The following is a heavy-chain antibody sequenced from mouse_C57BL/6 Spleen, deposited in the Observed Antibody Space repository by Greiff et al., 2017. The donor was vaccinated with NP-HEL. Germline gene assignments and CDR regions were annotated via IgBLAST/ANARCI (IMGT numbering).Heavy chain of an antibody. CDR3: ARSDGSRGYAMDY. Sequence: VQLQQSGPELVKPGDSVKISCKASCYSFTGYFMNWVMQSHGKSLEWIGRINPYNGDTFYNQKFKGKATLTVDKSSSTAHMELRSLTSEDSAVYYCARSDGSRGYAMDYWGQGTSVTVSS. D-gene: IGHD1-1*01. J-gene: IGHJ4*01. CDR2: INPYNGDT. CDR1: CYSFTGYF. V-gene: IGHV1-20*01.